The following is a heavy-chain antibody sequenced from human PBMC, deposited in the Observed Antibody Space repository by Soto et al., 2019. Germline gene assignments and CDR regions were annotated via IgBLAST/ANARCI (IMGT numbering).Heavy chain of an antibody. CDR2: ISAYNGNT. CDR1: GYTFTSYG. J-gene: IGHJ5*02. V-gene: IGHV1-18*01. CDR3: ARDETYDFWSGYTHNWFDP. Sequence: ASVKVSCKASGYTFTSYGISWVRQAPGQGLEWMGWISAYNGNTNYAQKLQGRVTMTTGTSTSTAYMELRSLRSDDTAVYYCARDETYDFWSGYTHNWFDPWGQGTLVTAPQ. D-gene: IGHD3-3*01.